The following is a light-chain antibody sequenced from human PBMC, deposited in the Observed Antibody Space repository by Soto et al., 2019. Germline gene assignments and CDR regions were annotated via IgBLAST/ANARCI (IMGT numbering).Light chain of an antibody. CDR1: QSVSSN. V-gene: IGKV3-15*01. Sequence: LSVTTGERATLSCRASQSVSSNLAWYQQKPGQAPRLLIYGASTRATGIPARFSGSGSGTEFTLTISSLQSEDFAVYYCQQYNNWPLTFGGGTKVDIK. J-gene: IGKJ4*01. CDR2: GAS. CDR3: QQYNNWPLT.